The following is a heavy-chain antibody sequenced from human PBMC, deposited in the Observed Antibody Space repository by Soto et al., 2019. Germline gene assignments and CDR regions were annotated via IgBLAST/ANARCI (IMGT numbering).Heavy chain of an antibody. CDR2: IKPNSGGT. J-gene: IGHJ6*02. Sequence: ASVKVSCKASGYTFTGYYMHWVRQAPGQGLEWMGWIKPNSGGTNYAQKFQGWVTMTRDTSISTAYMELSRLRSDDTAVYYCARDGYYYYYGMDVWGQGTTVTVSS. V-gene: IGHV1-2*04. CDR3: ARDGYYYYYGMDV. CDR1: GYTFTGYY.